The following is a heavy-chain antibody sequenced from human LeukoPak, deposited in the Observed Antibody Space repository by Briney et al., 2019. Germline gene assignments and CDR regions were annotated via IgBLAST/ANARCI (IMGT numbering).Heavy chain of an antibody. D-gene: IGHD3-22*01. V-gene: IGHV3-33*06. CDR1: GFTFSGYG. Sequence: GRSLRLSCAASGFTFSGYGMHWVRQAPGKGLQWVAVISYDRSKKYYANPVKARFTIPNPNSKHTLVLPMHSPKPEDTAAYYCAQGGSAYDISAYGYWGQGTLVTVSS. J-gene: IGHJ4*02. CDR2: ISYDRSKK. CDR3: AQGGSAYDISAYGY.